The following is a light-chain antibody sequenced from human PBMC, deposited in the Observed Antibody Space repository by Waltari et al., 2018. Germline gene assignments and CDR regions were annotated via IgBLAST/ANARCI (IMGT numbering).Light chain of an antibody. V-gene: IGKV3-20*01. Sequence: EIVLTQSPGTLSLSPGERATLSCRASHTIASSYLTWYQQKPGQAPRPLIYGTSSRATGIPDRFSGSGSGTDFTLTISRLEPEDFAVYYCQQYGSSPPEITFGPGTKVDIK. CDR3: QQYGSSPPEIT. CDR2: GTS. CDR1: HTIASSY. J-gene: IGKJ3*01.